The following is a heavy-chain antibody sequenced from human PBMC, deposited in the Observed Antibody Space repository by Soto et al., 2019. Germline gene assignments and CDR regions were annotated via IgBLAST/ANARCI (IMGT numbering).Heavy chain of an antibody. Sequence: QVQLQESGPGLVKPSQTLSLTCTVSGGSISSGGYYWSWLRQHPGKGLEWIGYIYYSGTTYYTYYNPSLKTRVTISVDTSKNQFSLKLSSVTAADTAVYYCAREPLTWGQGTLVTVSS. CDR1: GGSISSGGYY. J-gene: IGHJ4*02. CDR2: IYYSGTTYYT. V-gene: IGHV4-31*03. CDR3: AREPLT.